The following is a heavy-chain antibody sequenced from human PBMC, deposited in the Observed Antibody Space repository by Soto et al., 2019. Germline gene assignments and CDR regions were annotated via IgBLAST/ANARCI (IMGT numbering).Heavy chain of an antibody. V-gene: IGHV3-72*01. CDR1: GFTISDYY. D-gene: IGHD6-19*01. CDR2: TRNKVNSYTT. Sequence: GGSLRLSCAAAGFTISDYYMDWVRQAPGMGLEWVARTRNKVNSYTTEYAASVKGRFTISRGGSENSVYLLMNSLRAEDTAVYFCASTAVSGADKADNWGQGTQVTVSS. CDR3: ASTAVSGADKADN. J-gene: IGHJ4*02.